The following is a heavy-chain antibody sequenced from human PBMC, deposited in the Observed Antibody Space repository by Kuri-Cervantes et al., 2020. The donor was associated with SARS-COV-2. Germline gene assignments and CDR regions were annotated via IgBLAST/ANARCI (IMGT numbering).Heavy chain of an antibody. D-gene: IGHD2-21*02. CDR1: GFMFMNYD. Sequence: GESLKIPCKGSGFMFMNYDMGWVRQAPGRGLEWVSIISGSGTGTYFADSVKGRFTMSRDNYKNTVFLQMNSLTADDTAVYYCAKSLAYCGRGCYWAFDYWGQGALVTVSS. CDR2: ISGSGTGT. CDR3: AKSLAYCGRGCYWAFDY. J-gene: IGHJ4*02. V-gene: IGHV3-23*01.